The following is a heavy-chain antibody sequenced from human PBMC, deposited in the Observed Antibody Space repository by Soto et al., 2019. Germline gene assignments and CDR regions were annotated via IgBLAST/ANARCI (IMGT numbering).Heavy chain of an antibody. J-gene: IGHJ3*02. V-gene: IGHV1-3*01. CDR3: ARPIDDVARAPSDAFDI. D-gene: IGHD3-10*02. CDR1: GYTFTSYA. CDR2: INAGNGNT. Sequence: GASVKVSCKASGYTFTSYAMHWVRQAPGQRLEWMGWINAGNGNTKYSQKFQGRVTITRDTSASTAYMELSSLRSEDTAVYYCARPIDDVARAPSDAFDIWGQGTMVTVSS.